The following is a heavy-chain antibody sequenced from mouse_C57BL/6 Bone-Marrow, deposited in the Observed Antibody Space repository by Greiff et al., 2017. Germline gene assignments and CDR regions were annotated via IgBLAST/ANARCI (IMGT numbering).Heavy chain of an antibody. CDR2: INSDGGST. J-gene: IGHJ4*01. CDR3: ARHGDYSKSDAMDY. D-gene: IGHD2-5*01. V-gene: IGHV5-2*01. CDR1: EYEFPSHD. Sequence: EVQVVESGGGLVQPGESLKLSCESNEYEFPSHDMSWVSKTPEKRLELVAAINSDGGSTYYPDTMERRFIISIDNTKKTLYLQVNRLRSEDTAWYYWARHGDYSKSDAMDYWGQVTSVTVSS.